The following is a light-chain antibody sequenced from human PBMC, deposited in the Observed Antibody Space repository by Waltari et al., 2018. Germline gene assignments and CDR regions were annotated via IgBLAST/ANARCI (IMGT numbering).Light chain of an antibody. CDR3: QSYDSSLSAVV. CDR1: SSHIGAGYD. CDR2: GNS. J-gene: IGLJ2*01. V-gene: IGLV1-40*01. Sequence: QSVLTQPPSVSGAPGQRVTISCTGSSSHIGAGYDVHWYQQLPGPAPKLLIYGNSNRPSGVPDRFSGSKSGTSASLAITGLQAEDEADYYCQSYDSSLSAVVFGGGTKLTVL.